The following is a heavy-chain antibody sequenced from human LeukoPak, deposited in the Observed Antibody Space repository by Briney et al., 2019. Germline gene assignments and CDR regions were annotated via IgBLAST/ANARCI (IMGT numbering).Heavy chain of an antibody. CDR3: ARDSRGDRWFGTNWFDP. V-gene: IGHV4-30-4*08. J-gene: IGHJ5*02. CDR1: GGSISSGDYY. CDR2: IYYSGST. Sequence: SETLSLTCTVSGGSISSGDYYWSWIRQPPGKGLEWIGYIYYSGSTYYNPSLKSRVTISVDTSKNQFSLKLSSVTAADTAVYYCARDSRGDRWFGTNWFDPWGQGTLVTVSS. D-gene: IGHD3-10*01.